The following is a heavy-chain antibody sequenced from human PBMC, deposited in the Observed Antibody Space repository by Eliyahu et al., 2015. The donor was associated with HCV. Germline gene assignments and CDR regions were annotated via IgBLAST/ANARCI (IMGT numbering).Heavy chain of an antibody. Sequence: QVQLQESGPGLVTPSQTLSLTCYGSGGSISSGSYXWCWIRXPAGKGLEWIGRIYINGNTNYNPSLKXXVTMSIDTSKNQFSLKLTSVTAADTAVYYCAREGSGYANSWGQGTLVTVSS. CDR1: GGSISSGSYX. CDR2: IYINGNT. J-gene: IGHJ5*02. V-gene: IGHV4-61*02. D-gene: IGHD5-12*01. CDR3: AREGSGYANS.